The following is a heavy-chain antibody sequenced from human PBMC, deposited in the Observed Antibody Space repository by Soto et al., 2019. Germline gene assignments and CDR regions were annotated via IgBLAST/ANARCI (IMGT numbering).Heavy chain of an antibody. J-gene: IGHJ4*02. CDR1: GGTFSSYT. V-gene: IGHV1-69*04. CDR2: IIPILGIA. D-gene: IGHD1-26*01. Sequence: SVKVSCKASGGTFSSYTISWVRQAPGQGLEWMGRIIPILGIANYAQKFQGRVTITADKSTSTAYMELSSLRSEDTAVYYCARDIPESGVSPTNWNYIDYSGQGTLVTVSS. CDR3: ARDIPESGVSPTNWNYIDY.